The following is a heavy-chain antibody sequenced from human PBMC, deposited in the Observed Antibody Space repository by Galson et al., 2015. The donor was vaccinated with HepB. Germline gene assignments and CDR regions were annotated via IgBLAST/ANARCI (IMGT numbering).Heavy chain of an antibody. V-gene: IGHV3-11*05. CDR2: ISSSSSYT. Sequence: SLRLSCAASGFTFSDYYMSWIRQAPGKGLEWVSYISSSSSYTNYADSVKGRFTISRDNAKNSLYLQMNSLRAEDTAVYYCTTDFFWGYGSGSPFDYWGQGTLVTVSS. CDR3: TTDFFWGYGSGSPFDY. J-gene: IGHJ4*02. D-gene: IGHD3-10*01. CDR1: GFTFSDYY.